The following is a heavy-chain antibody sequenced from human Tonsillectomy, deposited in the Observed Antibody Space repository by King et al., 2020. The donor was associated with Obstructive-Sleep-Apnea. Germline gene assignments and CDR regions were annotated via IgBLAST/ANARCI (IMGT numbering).Heavy chain of an antibody. J-gene: IGHJ4*02. V-gene: IGHV2-70*11. D-gene: IGHD3-22*01. CDR1: GFSLNTSGMC. CDR2: IDWDDDK. Sequence: VTLKESGPALVKPTQTVTLTCTFSGFSLNTSGMCVSWIRQPPGKALEWLARIDWDDDKYYSTSLKTRLTISRDTSKNQVVLTMTNMDPVDTATYYCARDSISMSNSNPNLDYWGQGTLVTVSS. CDR3: ARDSISMSNSNPNLDY.